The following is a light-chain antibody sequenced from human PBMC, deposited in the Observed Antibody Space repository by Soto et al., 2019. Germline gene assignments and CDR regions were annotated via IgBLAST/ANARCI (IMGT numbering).Light chain of an antibody. CDR2: DVT. J-gene: IGLJ1*01. Sequence: QSVLTQPASVSGSPGQSITISCTGTSSDVGGYNYVSWYQQYPGKAPKVMIYDVTNRPSGVSNRFSGSRSGNTASLTISGLQDEDEADYYCCSFTTSSTYVFGTGTKLTVL. CDR1: SSDVGGYNY. V-gene: IGLV2-14*01. CDR3: CSFTTSSTYV.